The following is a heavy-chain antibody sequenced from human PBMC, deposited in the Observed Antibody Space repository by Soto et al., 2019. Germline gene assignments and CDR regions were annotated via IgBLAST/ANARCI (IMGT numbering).Heavy chain of an antibody. CDR2: ISYDGSNK. D-gene: IGHD6-19*01. CDR1: GFTFSSYG. V-gene: IGHV3-30*18. J-gene: IGHJ4*02. Sequence: GGSLRLSCAASGFTFSSYGMRWVRQAPGKGLEWVAVISYDGSNKYYADSVKGRFTISRDNSKNTLYLQMNSLRAEDTAVYYCAKEGGQWMVLSLSYFDYWGQGTLVTVSS. CDR3: AKEGGQWMVLSLSYFDY.